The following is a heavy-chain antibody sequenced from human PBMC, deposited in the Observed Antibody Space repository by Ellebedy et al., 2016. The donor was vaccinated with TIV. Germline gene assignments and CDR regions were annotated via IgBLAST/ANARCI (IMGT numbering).Heavy chain of an antibody. CDR3: AKRRSGWYHFDY. Sequence: GGSLRLXCAASGFTVSSNYMSWARQAPGKGLEWVSVIYSGGSTYYADSVKGRFTISRDNSKNTLYLQMNSLRAEDTAVYYCAKRRSGWYHFDYWGQGTLVTVSS. D-gene: IGHD6-19*01. CDR2: IYSGGST. CDR1: GFTVSSNY. V-gene: IGHV3-66*04. J-gene: IGHJ4*02.